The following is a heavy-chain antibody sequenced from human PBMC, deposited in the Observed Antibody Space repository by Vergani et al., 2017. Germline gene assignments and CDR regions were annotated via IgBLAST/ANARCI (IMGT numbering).Heavy chain of an antibody. J-gene: IGHJ4*02. V-gene: IGHV4-39*01. Sequence: QLQLQESGPGLVKPSETLSLTCTVSGGSISSSSYYWGWIRQPPGKGLEWIGSIYYSGSTYYNPSLKSRVTISVDPSKHLFSLKLSSVTAADTAVYYCARVERAAGSPDYFDYWGQGILVTVSS. CDR2: IYYSGST. D-gene: IGHD6-13*01. CDR3: ARVERAAGSPDYFDY. CDR1: GGSISSSSYY.